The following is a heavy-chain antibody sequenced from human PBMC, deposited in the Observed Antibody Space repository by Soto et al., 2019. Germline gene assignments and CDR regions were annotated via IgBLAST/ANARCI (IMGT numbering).Heavy chain of an antibody. V-gene: IGHV1-69*12. CDR1: GGTFSNYV. CDR3: ARDQGRPGTYGDHSLDY. J-gene: IGHJ4*02. D-gene: IGHD2-21*01. CDR2: IIPIFDTT. Sequence: QVQLVQSGAELKKPGSSVKVSCKASGGTFSNYVINWVRQAPGQGLEWMGHIIPIFDTTHYAQNFQGRVTITADESTATAYMELSSLTSEDTGRYYCARDQGRPGTYGDHSLDYWGQGTLVTVSS.